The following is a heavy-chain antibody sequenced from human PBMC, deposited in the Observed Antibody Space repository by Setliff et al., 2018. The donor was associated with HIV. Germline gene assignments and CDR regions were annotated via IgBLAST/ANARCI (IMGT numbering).Heavy chain of an antibody. CDR1: GYNVTVSA. CDR3: ARGLIYSSGWYRNSDAFDI. CDR2: INTNTGNP. V-gene: IGHV7-4-1*02. D-gene: IGHD6-19*01. Sequence: ASVKVSCKASGYNVTVSAINWVRQAPGQGLEWMGWINTNTGNPTYAQGFTGRFVFSLDTSVSTAYLQISSLKAEDTAVYYCARGLIYSSGWYRNSDAFDIWGQGTMVTVSS. J-gene: IGHJ3*02.